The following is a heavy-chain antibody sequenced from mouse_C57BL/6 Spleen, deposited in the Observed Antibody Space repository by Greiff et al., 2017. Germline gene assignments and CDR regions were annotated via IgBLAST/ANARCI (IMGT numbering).Heavy chain of an antibody. D-gene: IGHD3-2*02. V-gene: IGHV1-7*01. CDR1: GYTFTSYW. Sequence: QVQLKESGAELAKPGASVKLSCKASGYTFTSYWMHWVKQRPGQGLEWIGYINPSSGYTKYNQKFKDKATLTADKDSSTAYMQLSSLTYEDSAVYYCARSGERDYAMDYWGQGTSVTVSS. CDR3: ARSGERDYAMDY. J-gene: IGHJ4*01. CDR2: INPSSGYT.